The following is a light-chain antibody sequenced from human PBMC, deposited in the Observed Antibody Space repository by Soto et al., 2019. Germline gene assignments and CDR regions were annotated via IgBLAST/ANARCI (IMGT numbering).Light chain of an antibody. Sequence: EIVLTQSPATLSLSPGERATLSCRASQSVGSYLAWYQQKPGQAPRLLIYDASNRATGIPARFSGSGSGTDFTLTISSLEPEDCAVYFCQQRSNWLTFGGGTKVEIK. CDR2: DAS. CDR3: QQRSNWLT. J-gene: IGKJ4*01. CDR1: QSVGSY. V-gene: IGKV3-11*01.